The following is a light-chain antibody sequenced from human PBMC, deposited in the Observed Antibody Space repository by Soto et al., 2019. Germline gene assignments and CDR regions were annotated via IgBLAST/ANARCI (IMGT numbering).Light chain of an antibody. CDR1: QSVSSN. Sequence: EIVMTQSPATLSVSPGERATLSCRASQSVSSNLAWYQQKPGQAPRLLIYGASTRATGIPARFSGCGSGTEFTLTISSLQSEDFAVYYCQQYNNWPPLTFGGGTKVDIK. CDR3: QQYNNWPPLT. CDR2: GAS. J-gene: IGKJ4*01. V-gene: IGKV3-15*01.